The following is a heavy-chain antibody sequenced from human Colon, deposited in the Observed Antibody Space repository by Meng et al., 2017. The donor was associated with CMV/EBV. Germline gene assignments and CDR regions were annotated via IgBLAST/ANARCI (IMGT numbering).Heavy chain of an antibody. CDR2: ISPSLEIT. CDR1: GGTFSSYS. J-gene: IGHJ4*02. V-gene: IGHV1-69*02. CDR3: ARYCSGGNCYSKPGLAKFFDL. D-gene: IGHD2-15*01. Sequence: SVMVSCKASGGTFSSYSISWVRQAPGQGLEWMGRISPSLEITNYAQRFQDRVTVTADISTSTAYMELRSLGSDDSAVYYCARYCSGGNCYSKPGLAKFFDLWGQGTLVTVSS.